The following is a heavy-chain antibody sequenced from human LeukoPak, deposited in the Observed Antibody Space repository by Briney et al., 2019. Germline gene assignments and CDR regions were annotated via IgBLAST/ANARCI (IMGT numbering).Heavy chain of an antibody. Sequence: SETLSLTCTVSGGSISSYYWSWIRQPPGKGLEWIGYIYYSGSTNYNPSLKSRVTISVDTSKNQFSLKLSSVTAADTAVYYCARGTRSVVVVPAASLDYWGQGTLVTVSS. V-gene: IGHV4-59*01. CDR1: GGSISSYY. CDR2: IYYSGST. D-gene: IGHD2-2*01. CDR3: ARGTRSVVVVPAASLDY. J-gene: IGHJ4*02.